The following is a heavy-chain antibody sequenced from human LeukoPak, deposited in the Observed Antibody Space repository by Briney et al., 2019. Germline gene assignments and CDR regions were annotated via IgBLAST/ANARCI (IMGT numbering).Heavy chain of an antibody. J-gene: IGHJ6*03. CDR2: IYYGGST. V-gene: IGHV4-59*11. Sequence: PSETLSLTCTVSGGSISSHYWSWIRQPPGKGLEWIGYIYYGGSTNYNPSLKSRVTISVDTSKKQVSLKLNSVTAADTAVYFCARTRHGYYYYMDVWGKGTTVTVSS. CDR3: ARTRHGYYYYMDV. CDR1: GGSISSHY.